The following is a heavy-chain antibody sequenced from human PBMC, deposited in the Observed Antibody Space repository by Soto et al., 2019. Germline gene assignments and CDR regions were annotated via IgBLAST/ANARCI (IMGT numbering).Heavy chain of an antibody. CDR1: GGTFSSYA. V-gene: IGHV1-69*13. D-gene: IGHD1-26*01. Sequence: SVKVSCKASGGTFSSYAISWVRQAPGQGLEWMGGIIPIFGTANYTQKFQGRVTITADESTSTAYMELSSLRSEDTAVYYCARWRVGAKSFYFDYWGQGTLVTVSS. CDR3: ARWRVGAKSFYFDY. CDR2: IIPIFGTA. J-gene: IGHJ4*02.